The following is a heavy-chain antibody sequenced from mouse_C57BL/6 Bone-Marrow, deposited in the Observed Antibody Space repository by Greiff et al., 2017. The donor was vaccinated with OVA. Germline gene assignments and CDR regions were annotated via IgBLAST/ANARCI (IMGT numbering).Heavy chain of an antibody. CDR2: IDPANGNT. J-gene: IGHJ2*01. CDR3: AYGNSYYFDY. CDR1: GFNINNTY. Sequence: EVQLQQPVAELVRPGASVKLSCTASGFNINNTYMHWVKQRPEQGLEWIGRIDPANGNTQYAPKFQGKATLTADTSSNTAYLQRSSLTSEDTAIYYCAYGNSYYFDYWGQGTTLTVSS. V-gene: IGHV14-3*01. D-gene: IGHD1-1*01.